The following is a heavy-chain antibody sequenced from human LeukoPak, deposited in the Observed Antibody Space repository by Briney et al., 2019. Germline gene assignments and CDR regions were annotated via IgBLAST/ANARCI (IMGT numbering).Heavy chain of an antibody. CDR1: GFTFDDYA. Sequence: GGSLRLSCSASGFTFDDYAMHGVRQAPAKGLDWVSGISWNSGSIGYAASVKGRFTISRGNAKNSLYLQMNSLRAEDMALYYCAKDEGRYSYGFLDAFDFWGQGTMVTVSS. D-gene: IGHD5-18*01. CDR2: ISWNSGSI. J-gene: IGHJ3*01. V-gene: IGHV3-9*03. CDR3: AKDEGRYSYGFLDAFDF.